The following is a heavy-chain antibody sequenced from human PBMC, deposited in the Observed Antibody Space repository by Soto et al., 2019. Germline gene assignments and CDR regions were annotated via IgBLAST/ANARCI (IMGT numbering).Heavy chain of an antibody. D-gene: IGHD6-13*01. Sequence: QVQLVESGGGVVQPGRSLRLSCAASGFTFSSYGMHWFRQAPGKGLEWVAVIWYDGSNKYYADSVKGRFTISRDNSKNTLYLQMNSLRAEDTAVYYCARKYSSSWADAFDIWGQGTMVTVSS. V-gene: IGHV3-33*01. CDR1: GFTFSSYG. CDR3: ARKYSSSWADAFDI. CDR2: IWYDGSNK. J-gene: IGHJ3*02.